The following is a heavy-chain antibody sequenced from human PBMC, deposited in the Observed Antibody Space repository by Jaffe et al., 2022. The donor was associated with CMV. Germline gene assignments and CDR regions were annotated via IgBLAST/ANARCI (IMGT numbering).Heavy chain of an antibody. CDR2: IKRDGSET. V-gene: IGHV3-7*02. D-gene: IGHD3-22*01. CDR1: GFIFNDYW. J-gene: IGHJ4*02. Sequence: EVQLVESGGGLVQPGGSLRLSCAASGFIFNDYWMTWVRQAPGKGLEWVANIKRDGSETFYVDSVRGRFTISRDNAKNSLYLQMNSLRAEDTGVYLCARGGQFDSSADYWGQGTLVTVSS. CDR3: ARGGQFDSSADY.